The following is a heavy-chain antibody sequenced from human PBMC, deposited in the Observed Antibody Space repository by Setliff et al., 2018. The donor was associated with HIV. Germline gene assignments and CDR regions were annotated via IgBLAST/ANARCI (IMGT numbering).Heavy chain of an antibody. Sequence: ASVKVSCKASGYTFTSHYIHWVRQAPGQGLEWMGIINPSDGTKIYAQNFQGRVTMTRDTSTSTVYMELSSLTSGDTAVYYCARGRGYTYDFQYWGQGTLVTVSS. J-gene: IGHJ4*02. CDR1: GYTFTSHY. D-gene: IGHD5-18*01. CDR2: INPSDGTK. CDR3: ARGRGYTYDFQY. V-gene: IGHV1-46*01.